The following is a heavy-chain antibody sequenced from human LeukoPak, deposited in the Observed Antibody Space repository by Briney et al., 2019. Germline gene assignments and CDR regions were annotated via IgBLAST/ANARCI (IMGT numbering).Heavy chain of an antibody. Sequence: HPGGSLRLSCAASGFTFSSYAMSWVRQAPGKGLEWVSAISGSGYSTYYADSVKGRFTISRDNSKNMLYLQMDSLRAEDTAAYYCAKGGPGMGDGGTGGFDYWGQGTLVTVSS. CDR2: ISGSGYST. J-gene: IGHJ4*02. V-gene: IGHV3-23*01. CDR3: AKGGPGMGDGGTGGFDY. CDR1: GFTFSSYA. D-gene: IGHD3-16*01.